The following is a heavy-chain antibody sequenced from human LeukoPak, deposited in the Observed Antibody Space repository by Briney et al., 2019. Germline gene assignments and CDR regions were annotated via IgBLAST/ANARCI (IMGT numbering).Heavy chain of an antibody. CDR3: ATSRSKKGGSYFDP. Sequence: AASVKVSCKASGYLFTTYTFNWVRQASGQGPEWMGWMSPHSGDTGYAQKFQGRVTMSRNTSINTAYMELSSLRSEDTAVYYCATSRSKKGGSYFDPWGQGTLVTVSS. J-gene: IGHJ5*02. V-gene: IGHV1-8*01. CDR1: GYLFTTYT. CDR2: MSPHSGDT. D-gene: IGHD1-26*01.